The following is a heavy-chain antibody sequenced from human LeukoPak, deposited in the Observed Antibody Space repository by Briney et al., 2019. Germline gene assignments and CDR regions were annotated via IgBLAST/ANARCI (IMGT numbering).Heavy chain of an antibody. D-gene: IGHD5-18*01. CDR3: ARAPGYSYGGYYYYYMDV. J-gene: IGHJ6*03. CDR1: GYTFTSYG. V-gene: IGHV1-18*01. Sequence: ASVKVPCKASGYTFTSYGISWVRQAPGQGLEWMGWISAYNGNTNYAQKLQGRVTMTTDTSTSTAYMELRSLRSDDTAVYYCARAPGYSYGGYYYYYMDVWGKGTTVTISS. CDR2: ISAYNGNT.